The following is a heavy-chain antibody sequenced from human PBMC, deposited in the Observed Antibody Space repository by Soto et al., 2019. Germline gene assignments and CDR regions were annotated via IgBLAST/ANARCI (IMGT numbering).Heavy chain of an antibody. D-gene: IGHD3-10*01. Sequence: QLQLQESDSGLVKPSQTLALTCAVSGGSISSADYSWSWIRQPPGKVLEWIGYIYQSGPTYYNPSLTSRFTMSLDMSKNQFSLKLASVPAAETAVYYCARGWNLGSGSYQRWFDPWGQGPLVTVSS. CDR1: GGSISSADYS. V-gene: IGHV4-30-2*01. CDR3: ARGWNLGSGSYQRWFDP. CDR2: IYQSGPT. J-gene: IGHJ5*02.